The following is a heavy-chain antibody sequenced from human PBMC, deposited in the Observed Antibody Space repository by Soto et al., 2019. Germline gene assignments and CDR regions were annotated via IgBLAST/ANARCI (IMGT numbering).Heavy chain of an antibody. CDR1: GGSFSGYY. CDR3: AYAWGATLAYYYYYGMDV. CDR2: INHSGST. V-gene: IGHV4-34*01. J-gene: IGHJ6*02. Sequence: SETLSLTCAVYGGSFSGYYWSWIRQPPGKGLEWIGEINHSGSTNYSPSLKSRVTISVDTSKNQFSLKLGSVTAADTAVYYCAYAWGATLAYYYYYGMDVWGQGTTVTVSS. D-gene: IGHD1-26*01.